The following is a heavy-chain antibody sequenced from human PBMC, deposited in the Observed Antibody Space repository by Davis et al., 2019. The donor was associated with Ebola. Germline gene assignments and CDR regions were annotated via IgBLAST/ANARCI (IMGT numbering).Heavy chain of an antibody. J-gene: IGHJ3*02. CDR1: GFTFSSYG. Sequence: GESLKISCAASGFTFSSYGMHWVRQAPGKGLEWVSAISGSGGSTYYADSVKGRFTISRHNSKNTLYLQMNSLRGEDTAVYYCAGAWGWGDAFDIWGQGTMVTVSS. CDR2: ISGSGGST. D-gene: IGHD3-16*01. CDR3: AGAWGWGDAFDI. V-gene: IGHV3-23*01.